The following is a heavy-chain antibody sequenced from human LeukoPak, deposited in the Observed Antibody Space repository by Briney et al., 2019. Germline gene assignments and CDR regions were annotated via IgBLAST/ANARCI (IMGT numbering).Heavy chain of an antibody. V-gene: IGHV3-23*01. CDR1: GFTFYNYA. CDR2: ISGSGDST. Sequence: GGSLRLSCAASGFTFYNYAMTWVRQAPGKGLEWVSAISGSGDSTCYADSVEGRFTISRDNSKNSLYLQMNSPRAEDTAVYYCAKNSRVVVVTPNDYWGQGTLVTVSS. D-gene: IGHD2-2*01. CDR3: AKNSRVVVVTPNDY. J-gene: IGHJ4*02.